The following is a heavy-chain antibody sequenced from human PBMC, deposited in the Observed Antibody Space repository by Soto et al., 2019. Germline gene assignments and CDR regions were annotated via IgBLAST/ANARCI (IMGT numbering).Heavy chain of an antibody. D-gene: IGHD1-1*01. CDR3: ARDRLRYNWNDFPYYYYGMDV. J-gene: IGHJ6*02. V-gene: IGHV3-30-3*01. CDR1: GFTFSSYA. Sequence: QVQLVESGGGVVQPGRSLRLSCAASGFTFSSYAMHWVRQAPGKGLVWVAVISYDGSNKYYADSVKGRFTISRDNSKNTLYLQMNSLRAEDTAVYYCARDRLRYNWNDFPYYYYGMDVWGQGTTVTVSS. CDR2: ISYDGSNK.